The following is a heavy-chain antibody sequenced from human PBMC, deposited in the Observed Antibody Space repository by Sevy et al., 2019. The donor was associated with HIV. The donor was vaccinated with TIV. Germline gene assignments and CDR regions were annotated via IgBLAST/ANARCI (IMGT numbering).Heavy chain of an antibody. CDR1: GGSISSYY. CDR3: ARGIAAAGTVSDFDY. V-gene: IGHV4-59*01. J-gene: IGHJ4*02. D-gene: IGHD6-13*01. CDR2: IYYSGST. Sequence: SETLSLTCTVSGGSISSYYWSWIWQPPGKGLEWIGYIYYSGSTNYNPSLKSRVTISVDTSKNQFSLKLSSVTAADTAVYYCARGIAAAGTVSDFDYWGQGTLVTVSS.